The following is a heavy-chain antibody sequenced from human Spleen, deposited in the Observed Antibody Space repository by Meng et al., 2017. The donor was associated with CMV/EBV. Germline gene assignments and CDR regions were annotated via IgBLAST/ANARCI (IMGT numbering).Heavy chain of an antibody. D-gene: IGHD2-2*01. CDR2: VHPSAGST. J-gene: IGHJ4*02. Sequence: ASVKVSCKASGYTFSSYDINWVRQAPGQGLEWMGIVHPSAGSTSYAQKFQGRVTMTSDTSPSIVYMELSSLRSEDTAVYYCARLSRCSSPSCYGGGFDYWGQGTLVTVSS. CDR3: ARLSRCSSPSCYGGGFDY. V-gene: IGHV1-46*01. CDR1: GYTFSSYD.